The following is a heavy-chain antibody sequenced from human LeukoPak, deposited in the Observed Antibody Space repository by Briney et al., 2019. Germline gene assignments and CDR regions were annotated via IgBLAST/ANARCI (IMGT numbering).Heavy chain of an antibody. CDR3: ARGSGSYSSYYYYYYYMDV. Sequence: GASVKVSCKASGYTFTSYDINWVRQATGQGLEWMGWMNPNSGNTGYAQKFQGRVTMTRNTSISTAYMELSSLRSEDTAVYYCARGSGSYSSYYYYYYYMDVWGKGTTVTVSS. V-gene: IGHV1-8*01. CDR2: MNPNSGNT. D-gene: IGHD3-10*01. CDR1: GYTFTSYD. J-gene: IGHJ6*03.